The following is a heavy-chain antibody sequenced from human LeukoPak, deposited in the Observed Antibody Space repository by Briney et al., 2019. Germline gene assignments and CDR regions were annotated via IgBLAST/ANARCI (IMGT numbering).Heavy chain of an antibody. V-gene: IGHV3-30*03. D-gene: IGHD1-1*01. Sequence: GGSLRLSCAASGFTFTCCGMHWVRQAPGKGLEWLAVISYHGSNIYYADSVKGRFTISRDDSKNTAFLQMNSLRPEDTALYYCARKNEQGVTDFWGQGALVTVSA. J-gene: IGHJ4*02. CDR2: ISYHGSNI. CDR1: GFTFTCCG. CDR3: ARKNEQGVTDF.